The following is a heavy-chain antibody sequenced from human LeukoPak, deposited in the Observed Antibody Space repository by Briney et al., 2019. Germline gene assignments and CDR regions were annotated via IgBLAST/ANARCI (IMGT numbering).Heavy chain of an antibody. CDR3: GRGPSVAGRGGDY. CDR1: GFTVSGNY. CDR2: IYSGGGT. Sequence: PGGSLSPSGAPSGFTVSGNYMTWVRRAPGRGLGWVSVIYSGGGTFYADSVKGRFTISRDNSKNTMYLQMNSLRAEDTAVYYCGRGPSVAGRGGDYWGQGTLVTVSS. D-gene: IGHD6-6*01. V-gene: IGHV3-53*01. J-gene: IGHJ4*02.